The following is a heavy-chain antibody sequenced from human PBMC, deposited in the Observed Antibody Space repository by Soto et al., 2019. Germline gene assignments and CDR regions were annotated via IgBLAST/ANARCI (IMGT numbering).Heavy chain of an antibody. CDR2: IYYTGST. V-gene: IGHV4-39*01. CDR1: GGSISSIIYY. Sequence: QLQLQESGPGLVKPSETLSLTCTVSGGSISSIIYYWGWIRQPPGKGLEWIASIYYTGSTHYNPSLKSRVTMSVDTSKNQFSLKLNSVTAADTAVYYCASRYDGSYYSGGIDYWGQGTLVTVSS. D-gene: IGHD1-26*01. CDR3: ASRYDGSYYSGGIDY. J-gene: IGHJ4*02.